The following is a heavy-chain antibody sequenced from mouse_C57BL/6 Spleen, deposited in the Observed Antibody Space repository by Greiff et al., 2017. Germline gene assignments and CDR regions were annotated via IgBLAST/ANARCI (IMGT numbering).Heavy chain of an antibody. J-gene: IGHJ2*01. V-gene: IGHV1-42*01. D-gene: IGHD2-5*01. Sequence: VQLQQSGPELVKPGASVKISCKASGYSFTGYYMNWVKQSPEKSLEWIGEINPSTGGTTYNQKFKAKATLTVDKSSSTAYMQLKSLTSEDSAVYYCARDYSNYGYFDYWGQGTTLTVSS. CDR2: INPSTGGT. CDR3: ARDYSNYGYFDY. CDR1: GYSFTGYY.